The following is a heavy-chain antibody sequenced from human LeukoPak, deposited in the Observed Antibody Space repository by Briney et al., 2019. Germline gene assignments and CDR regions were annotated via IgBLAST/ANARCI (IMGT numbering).Heavy chain of an antibody. V-gene: IGHV3-48*01. D-gene: IGHD1-26*01. CDR1: GFTFSTYS. J-gene: IGHJ5*02. Sequence: GGSLRLSCAASGFTFSTYSMNWVRQAPGKGLEWVSYISSSSNTIYYADSVKGRFTISRDNGENSLYLQMNSLRAEDTAVYYCAREPYRSGSYHGGWFDPWGQGTLVTVSS. CDR2: ISSSSNTI. CDR3: AREPYRSGSYHGGWFDP.